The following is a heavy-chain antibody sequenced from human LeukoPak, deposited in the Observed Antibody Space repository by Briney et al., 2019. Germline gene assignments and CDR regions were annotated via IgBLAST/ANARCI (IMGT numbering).Heavy chain of an antibody. J-gene: IGHJ4*02. D-gene: IGHD6-13*01. CDR2: IWYDGSNK. CDR3: ARDLIAAAGDY. Sequence: GGSLRLSCAASGFTLSKYGMHWVRQAPGKGLEWVAVIWYDGSNKYYADSVKGRFTISRDNSKNTLYLQMNSLRAEDTAVYYCARDLIAAAGDYWGQGTLVTVSS. CDR1: GFTLSKYG. V-gene: IGHV3-33*08.